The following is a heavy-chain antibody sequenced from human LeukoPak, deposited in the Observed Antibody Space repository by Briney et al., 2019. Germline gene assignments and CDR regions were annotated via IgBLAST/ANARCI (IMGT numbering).Heavy chain of an antibody. J-gene: IGHJ5*02. V-gene: IGHV1-18*01. CDR1: GYTFTSYG. Sequence: ASVTVSCKASGYTFTSYGTSWVRQAPGQGLEWMGWISAYNGNTNYAQNLQGRVTMTTDTSTSTAYMDMRSLRSDDTAVYYCARVRREAIVVVVAASWFDPWGQGTLVTVSS. D-gene: IGHD2-15*01. CDR2: ISAYNGNT. CDR3: ARVRREAIVVVVAASWFDP.